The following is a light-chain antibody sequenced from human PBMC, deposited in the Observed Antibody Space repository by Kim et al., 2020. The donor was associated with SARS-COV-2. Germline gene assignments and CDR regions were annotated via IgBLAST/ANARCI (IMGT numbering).Light chain of an antibody. J-gene: IGKJ1*01. CDR3: QQYSSSPAT. CDR1: QSVSSNY. V-gene: IGKV3-20*01. Sequence: EIVLTQSPSTLSLSPGERATLSCRASQSVSSNYLAWYQQKPGQAPRLLIYGASSRATGIPDRFSGSGSGTDFTLTITRLEPEDFAVYYCQQYSSSPATFGQGTKVEVK. CDR2: GAS.